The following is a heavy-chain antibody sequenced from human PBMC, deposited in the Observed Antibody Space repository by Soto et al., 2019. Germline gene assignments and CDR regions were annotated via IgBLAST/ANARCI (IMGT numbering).Heavy chain of an antibody. CDR1: GFTFSSYA. J-gene: IGHJ3*02. D-gene: IGHD4-17*01. V-gene: IGHV3-23*01. Sequence: GGSLRLSCAASGFTFSSYAMSWVRQAPGKGLEWVSAISGSGVSTYYADSVKGRFTISRDNSKNTLYLQMNSLRAEDTAVYYCAKWWKGDYAAFDIWGQGTMVTVSS. CDR3: AKWWKGDYAAFDI. CDR2: ISGSGVST.